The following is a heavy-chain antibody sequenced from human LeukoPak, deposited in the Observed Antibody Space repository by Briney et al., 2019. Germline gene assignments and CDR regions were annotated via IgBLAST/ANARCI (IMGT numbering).Heavy chain of an antibody. CDR3: VRGDWYFES. D-gene: IGHD2-21*01. CDR2: INRDGTEK. V-gene: IGHV3-7*04. Sequence: GGSLRLSCATSGFNFSDSRMTWVRQAPGKGLQWVANINRDGTEKHFLDSVEGRFTISRDNAKKSLYLQMSSLRPQDTAVYFCVRGDWYFESWGQRTLVTVSS. J-gene: IGHJ4*02. CDR1: GFNFSDSR.